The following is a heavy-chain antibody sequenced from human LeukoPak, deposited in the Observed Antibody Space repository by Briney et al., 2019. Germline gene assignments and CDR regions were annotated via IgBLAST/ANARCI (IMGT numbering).Heavy chain of an antibody. CDR2: VNHSGST. CDR1: GGSFSGYY. CDR3: ARGGFSYGYNWFDP. J-gene: IGHJ5*02. D-gene: IGHD5-18*01. V-gene: IGHV4-34*01. Sequence: PSETLSLTCAVYGGSFSGYYWSWIRQPPGKGLEWIGEVNHSGSTKYNPSLKSRVTISVDTSKNQFSLKLTSVAAADTAMYYCARGGFSYGYNWFDPWGQGTLVTVSS.